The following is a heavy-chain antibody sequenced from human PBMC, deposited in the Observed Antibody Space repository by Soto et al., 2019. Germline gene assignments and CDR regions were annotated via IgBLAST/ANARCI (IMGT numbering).Heavy chain of an antibody. CDR1: GGSFSDYY. V-gene: IGHV4-34*01. Sequence: SETLSLTCSVYGGSFSDYYWSWIRQPPGKGPEWIGEINHSGSTNYNPSLKSRVTISVHTSKNQFSLKLSSVTAADTAVYYCARARKGSGSDYYYHYGMDVWGKGTXVTVSS. J-gene: IGHJ6*04. CDR2: INHSGST. CDR3: ARARKGSGSDYYYHYGMDV. D-gene: IGHD3-3*01.